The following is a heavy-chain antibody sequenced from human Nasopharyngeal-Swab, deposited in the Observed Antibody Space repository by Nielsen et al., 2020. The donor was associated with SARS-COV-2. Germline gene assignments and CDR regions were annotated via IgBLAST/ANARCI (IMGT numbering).Heavy chain of an antibody. V-gene: IGHV3-30-3*01. CDR3: ARDLGGYFDY. J-gene: IGHJ4*02. D-gene: IGHD3-16*01. CDR1: GSTFGSYA. CDR2: ISYDGSNK. Sequence: GESLKISCAASGSTFGSYAMHWVRQAPGKGLEWVAVISYDGSNKYYADSVKGRFTISRDNSKNTLYLQMNSLRAEDTAVYYCARDLGGYFDYWGQGTLVTVSS.